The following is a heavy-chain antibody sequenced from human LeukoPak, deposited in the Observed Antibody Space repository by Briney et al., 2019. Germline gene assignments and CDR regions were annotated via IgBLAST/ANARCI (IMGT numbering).Heavy chain of an antibody. CDR2: IPYDGSNK. Sequence: GGSLRLSCAASGFTFSSCAMHWVRQAPGKGLEWVAVIPYDGSNKYYADSVKGRFTISRDNSKNTLYLQMNSLRAEDTAVYYCAREYSSSRYYYYGMDVWGQGTTVTVSS. CDR3: AREYSSSRYYYYGMDV. V-gene: IGHV3-30-3*01. J-gene: IGHJ6*02. CDR1: GFTFSSCA. D-gene: IGHD6-6*01.